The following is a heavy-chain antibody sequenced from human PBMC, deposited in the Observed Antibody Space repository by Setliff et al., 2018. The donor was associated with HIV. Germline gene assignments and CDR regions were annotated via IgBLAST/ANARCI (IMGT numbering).Heavy chain of an antibody. CDR3: ARDSSGVLSLRYMDV. CDR1: GGTFSSYA. CDR2: IIPIFGTA. V-gene: IGHV1-69*13. J-gene: IGHJ6*03. Sequence: GASVKVSCKASGGTFSSYAISWVRQAPGQGLEWMGGIIPIFGTANYAQKFQGRVTITADEFTSTAYMELSSLRSEDTAVYYCARDSSGVLSLRYMDVWGKGTTVTVSS. D-gene: IGHD3-22*01.